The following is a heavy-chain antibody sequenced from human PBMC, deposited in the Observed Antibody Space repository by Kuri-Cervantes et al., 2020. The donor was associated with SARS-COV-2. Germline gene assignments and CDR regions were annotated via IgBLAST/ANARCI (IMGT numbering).Heavy chain of an antibody. Sequence: ASVKVSCKASGYTLTELSMHWARQTPGKGLEWVGGFDTEDGETIYPQKFQGRVTMTRDTSTSTVYMELSSLRSEDTAVYYCARGRRITIFGVVIQEGQLFDYWGQGTLVTVSS. CDR1: GYTLTELS. CDR3: ARGRRITIFGVVIQEGQLFDY. D-gene: IGHD3-3*01. J-gene: IGHJ4*02. CDR2: FDTEDGET. V-gene: IGHV1-24*01.